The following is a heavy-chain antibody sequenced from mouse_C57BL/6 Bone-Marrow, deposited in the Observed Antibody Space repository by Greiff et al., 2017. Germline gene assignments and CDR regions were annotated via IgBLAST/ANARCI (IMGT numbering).Heavy chain of an antibody. J-gene: IGHJ1*03. D-gene: IGHD2-1*01. CDR2: INPGSGGT. CDR3: ARAGYGNYSLWYFDV. CDR1: GYAFTNYL. Sequence: QVHVKQSGAELVRPGTSVKVSCKASGYAFTNYLIEWVKQRPGQGLEWIGVINPGSGGTNYNEKFKGKATLTADKSSSTAYMQLSSLTSEDSAVYFCARAGYGNYSLWYFDVWGTGTTVTVSS. V-gene: IGHV1-54*01.